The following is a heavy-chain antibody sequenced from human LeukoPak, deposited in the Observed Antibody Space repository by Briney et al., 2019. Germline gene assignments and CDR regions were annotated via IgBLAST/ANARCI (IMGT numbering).Heavy chain of an antibody. CDR2: VRGSGYST. CDR1: GFTLSNYG. V-gene: IGHV3-23*01. J-gene: IGHJ3*01. CDR3: GKDPNGDYLGAFDF. D-gene: IGHD4-17*01. Sequence: GGSLRLSCAASGFTLSNYGMAWVRQPPGKGLEWVAAVRGSGYSTSYADSVRGRFTISRDNSKNTLYLQMNSLRAEVTAVYYCGKDPNGDYLGAFDFWGQGTMVTVSS.